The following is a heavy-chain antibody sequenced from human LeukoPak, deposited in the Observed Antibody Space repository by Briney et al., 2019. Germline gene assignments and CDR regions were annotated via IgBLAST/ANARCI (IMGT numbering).Heavy chain of an antibody. D-gene: IGHD5-18*01. CDR2: INPSGGST. J-gene: IGHJ4*02. CDR3: ARDQRAGYGPYYFDY. V-gene: IGHV1-46*01. CDR1: GYTFTSYY. Sequence: ASVKVSCKASGYTFTSYYMHWVRQAPGQGLEWMGIINPSGGSTSYAQKFQGRVTMTRDTSTSTVYMELSSLRSEDTAVHYCARDQRAGYGPYYFDYWGQGTLVTVSS.